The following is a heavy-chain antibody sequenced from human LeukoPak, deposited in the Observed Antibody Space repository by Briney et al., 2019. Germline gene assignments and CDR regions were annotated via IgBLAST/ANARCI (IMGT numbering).Heavy chain of an antibody. CDR2: IHTNDGT. CDR3: ARGAATYDFQY. CDR1: GGSISGYY. J-gene: IGHJ1*01. V-gene: IGHV4-4*07. Sequence: SETLSLTCTVSGGSISGYYWSWVPQPAGKGLEWIGRIHTNDGTNFNPSLKSRVTMSLDTSKNQFSLKLTSVTAADTAVYYCARGAATYDFQYWGQGTLVAVSS. D-gene: IGHD6-25*01.